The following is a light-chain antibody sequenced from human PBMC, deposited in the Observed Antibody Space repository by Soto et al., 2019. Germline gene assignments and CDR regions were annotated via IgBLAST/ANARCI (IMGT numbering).Light chain of an antibody. V-gene: IGLV1-44*01. CDR2: SNN. CDR1: SSNIGSNT. CDR3: AEWDDSLNGVV. J-gene: IGLJ2*01. Sequence: QLVLTQPPSASGTPGQRVTISCSGSSSNIGSNTVNWYQQLPGTAPKLLIYSNNQRPSGVPDRFSGSKSGTSASLAISGLQSEDEADYYCAEWDDSLNGVVFGGGTQLTVL.